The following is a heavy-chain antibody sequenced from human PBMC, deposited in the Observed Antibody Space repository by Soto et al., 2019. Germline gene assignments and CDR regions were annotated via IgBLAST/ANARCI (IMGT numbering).Heavy chain of an antibody. CDR2: ISVDSGNT. J-gene: IGHJ3*02. CDR3: ARRNNAFHI. Sequence: ASVKVSCKTSGYKFSSYALSWVRQAPGQGREWLGWISVDSGNTKYVQSLQDRVSMTTDTSTSTAYMELTSLRSEDTAVYYCARRNNAFHIWGQGTMVTVSS. CDR1: GYKFSSYA. D-gene: IGHD4-4*01. V-gene: IGHV1-18*01.